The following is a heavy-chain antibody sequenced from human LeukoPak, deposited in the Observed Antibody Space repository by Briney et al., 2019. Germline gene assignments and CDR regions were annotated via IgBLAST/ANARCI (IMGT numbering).Heavy chain of an antibody. D-gene: IGHD3-10*01. V-gene: IGHV1-69*06. CDR1: GGTFSSYA. J-gene: IGHJ6*03. CDR3: ASGSGSYETNYYYYYYMDV. Sequence: VASVKVSCKASGGTFSSYAFSWVRQAPGQGLEWMGGIIPIFGTANYAQKFQGRVTITADKSTSTAYMELSSLRSEDTAVYYCASGSGSYETNYYYYYYMDVWGKGTTVTVSS. CDR2: IIPIFGTA.